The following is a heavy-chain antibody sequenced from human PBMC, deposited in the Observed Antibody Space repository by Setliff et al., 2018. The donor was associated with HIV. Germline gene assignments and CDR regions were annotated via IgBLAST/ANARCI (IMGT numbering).Heavy chain of an antibody. D-gene: IGHD2-2*01. CDR1: GGSVSSVNYY. J-gene: IGHJ6*03. CDR2: IYYSGST. V-gene: IGHV4-39*01. Sequence: PSETLSLTCSVSGGSVSSVNYYWSWIRQPPGKGLEWIGSIYYSGSTYYNPSLKSRVTISVDTSKNHFSLRLSSVTAADTAVYYCASPGRRRGYCSSTSCYDEGLYYYYYMDVWGKGTTVTVSS. CDR3: ASPGRRRGYCSSTSCYDEGLYYYYYMDV.